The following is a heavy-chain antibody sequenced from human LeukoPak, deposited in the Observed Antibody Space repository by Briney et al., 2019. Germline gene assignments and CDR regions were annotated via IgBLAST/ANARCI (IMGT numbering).Heavy chain of an antibody. CDR1: GGSISSYY. CDR2: IYYSGST. J-gene: IGHJ2*01. V-gene: IGHV4-59*01. D-gene: IGHD5-24*01. CDR3: AREAGYKYRDWYFDL. Sequence: PSETLSLTCTVSGGSISSYYWSWIRQPPGKGLEWIGYIYYSGSTNYNPSLKSRVTISVDTSKNQFSLKLSSVTAADTAVYYCAREAGYKYRDWYFDLWGRGTLVTVSS.